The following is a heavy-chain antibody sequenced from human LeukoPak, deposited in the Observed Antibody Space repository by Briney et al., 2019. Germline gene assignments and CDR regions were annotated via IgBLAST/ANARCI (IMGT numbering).Heavy chain of an antibody. V-gene: IGHV3-66*02. D-gene: IGHD3-10*01. CDR1: VFTVSSNY. CDR2: IYSGGST. CDR3: ATITGSG. J-gene: IGHJ4*02. Sequence: GGSLRLSCAASVFTVSSNYMSWVRQAPGKGLEWVSLIYSGGSTYYADSVKGRLTISRDNSKNTLYLQMNSLRAEDTAVYYCATITGSGWVQGTLVTVSS.